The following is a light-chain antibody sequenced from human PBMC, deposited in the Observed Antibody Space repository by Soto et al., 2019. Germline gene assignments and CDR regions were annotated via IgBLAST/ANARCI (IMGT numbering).Light chain of an antibody. CDR2: GVT. V-gene: IGKV3-20*01. J-gene: IGKJ4*01. CDR3: QQYGSSPIT. CDR1: QSLNAN. Sequence: EIVLTQSPGTLSLSPGERAALSCWASQSLNANLAWYQQKPGQPPRPLIYGVTTRAAGIPDRFTGSGSGTEFTLTIDRLEPEDAAVYFCQQYGSSPITFGGGTKVEI.